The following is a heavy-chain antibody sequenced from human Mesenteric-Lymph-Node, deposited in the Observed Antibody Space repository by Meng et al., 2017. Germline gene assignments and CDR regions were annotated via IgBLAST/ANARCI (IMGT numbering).Heavy chain of an antibody. CDR2: MWADGYTT. CDR1: GFTFNNYA. Sequence: GESLKISCAPSGFTFNNYAMHWVRQAPGKGLEWVAVMWADGYTTHYTDSVRGRFTTSRDSSKNTVYLQANSLRAEDTAVYYCARDLGITVTGPYNDVFDIWGQGTMVTVSS. J-gene: IGHJ3*02. CDR3: ARDLGITVTGPYNDVFDI. V-gene: IGHV3-30*07. D-gene: IGHD6-19*01.